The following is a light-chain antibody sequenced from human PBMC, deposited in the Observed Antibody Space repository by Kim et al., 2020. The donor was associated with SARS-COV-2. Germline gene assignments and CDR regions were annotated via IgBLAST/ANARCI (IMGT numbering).Light chain of an antibody. Sequence: QSVLTQPPSVSGSPGQWVTISCTGTSSDVGGDYYVPWYQQHPGTAPKLMIYDDSKRPSGVSNRFSGSKSGTTASLTISGLQAEDEADYYCRSYASSIRDVFGTGTKVTVL. V-gene: IGLV2-14*01. CDR3: RSYASSIRDV. CDR2: DDS. CDR1: SSDVGGDYY. J-gene: IGLJ1*01.